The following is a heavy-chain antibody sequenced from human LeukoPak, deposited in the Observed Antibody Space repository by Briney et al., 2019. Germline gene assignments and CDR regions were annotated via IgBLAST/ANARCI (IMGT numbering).Heavy chain of an antibody. CDR1: GGSISSGNYD. CDR3: TKGRGV. V-gene: IGHV4-61*09. Sequence: SETLSLTCTVSGGSISSGNYDWYWIRQPAGKGLEWIGHIYTSGSTDYNPSLKSRVTISVATSKNQFSLKLTSVTAADTAIYYCTKGRGVWGQGTLVTVSS. J-gene: IGHJ4*02. CDR2: IYTSGST. D-gene: IGHD3-10*01.